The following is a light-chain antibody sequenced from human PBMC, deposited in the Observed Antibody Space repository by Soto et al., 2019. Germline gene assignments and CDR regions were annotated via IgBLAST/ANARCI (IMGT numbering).Light chain of an antibody. CDR2: GAS. Sequence: EIVMTQSPATLSVSPGERATLSCRASQSVSSNLAWYQQKPGQAPRLLIYGASTRATDIPGRFSGSGSGTELPLTTSSLQSEDLAVYYCQQYNNWPLFTFGPGTKVDIK. CDR1: QSVSSN. CDR3: QQYNNWPLFT. V-gene: IGKV3-15*01. J-gene: IGKJ3*01.